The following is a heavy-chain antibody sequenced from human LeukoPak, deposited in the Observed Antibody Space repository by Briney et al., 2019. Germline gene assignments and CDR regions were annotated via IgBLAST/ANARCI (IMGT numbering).Heavy chain of an antibody. V-gene: IGHV1-69*13. CDR2: IIPIFGTA. D-gene: IGHD6-13*01. J-gene: IGHJ6*02. Sequence: GASVKVSCKASGGTFSSYAISWVRQAPGQGLEWMGGIIPIFGTANYAQKFQGRVTITADESTSTAYMELSSLRSEDTAVYYCARVTLGYSRSGDNYYYGMDVWGQGTTVSVSS. CDR1: GGTFSSYA. CDR3: ARVTLGYSRSGDNYYYGMDV.